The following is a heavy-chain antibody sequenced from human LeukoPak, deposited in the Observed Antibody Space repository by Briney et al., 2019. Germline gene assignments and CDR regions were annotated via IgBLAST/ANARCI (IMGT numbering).Heavy chain of an antibody. Sequence: PGESLKISCKGSGYSFTSYWIGWVRQMPGKGLEWMGIIYPGDSETRYSPSFQGQVTISADRSISTAYLQWSSLKASDTAMHYCARPESPNDAFDIWGQGTMVTVSS. V-gene: IGHV5-51*03. CDR2: IYPGDSET. CDR1: GYSFTSYW. CDR3: ARPESPNDAFDI. J-gene: IGHJ3*02.